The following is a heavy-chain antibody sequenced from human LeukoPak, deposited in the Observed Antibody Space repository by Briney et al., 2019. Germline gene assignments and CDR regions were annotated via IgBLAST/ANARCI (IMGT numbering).Heavy chain of an antibody. CDR2: ISGSGGST. CDR3: AKGYCSSTSCYPFDY. V-gene: IGHV3-23*01. D-gene: IGHD2-2*01. Sequence: GGSLRLSCAASGFAFSSYAMSWVRQAPGKGLEWVSAISGSGGSTYYADSVKGRFTISRDNSKNTLYLQMNSLRAEDTAVYYCAKGYCSSTSCYPFDYWGQGTLVTVSS. J-gene: IGHJ4*02. CDR1: GFAFSSYA.